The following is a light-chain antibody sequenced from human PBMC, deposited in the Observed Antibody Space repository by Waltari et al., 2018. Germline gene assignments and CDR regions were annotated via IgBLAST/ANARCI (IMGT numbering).Light chain of an antibody. CDR3: SSYTTSGTLV. CDR1: TSDVGGYHF. Sequence: QSAPPQPASVSGSPGQPITISCTGTTSDVGGYHFVSWHQQYPGKAPKVMIYGVNNRPSGVSNRFSGSKSGNTASLIISGLQADDEADYYCSSYTTSGTLVFGTGTKVTVL. V-gene: IGLV2-14*01. J-gene: IGLJ1*01. CDR2: GVN.